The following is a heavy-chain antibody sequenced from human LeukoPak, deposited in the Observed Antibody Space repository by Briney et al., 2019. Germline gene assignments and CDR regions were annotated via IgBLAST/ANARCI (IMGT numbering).Heavy chain of an antibody. V-gene: IGHV3-30*18. D-gene: IGHD2-15*01. J-gene: IGHJ6*02. CDR1: GFTFSNYW. Sequence: GGSLTLSCAASGFTFSNYWMTWVRQGPGEGLEWVAVISYDGSNKYYADSVKGRFTISRDNSKNTLYLQMNSLRAEDTAVYYCAKDRGYCSGGSCYYYYYGMDVWGQGTTVTVSS. CDR2: ISYDGSNK. CDR3: AKDRGYCSGGSCYYYYYGMDV.